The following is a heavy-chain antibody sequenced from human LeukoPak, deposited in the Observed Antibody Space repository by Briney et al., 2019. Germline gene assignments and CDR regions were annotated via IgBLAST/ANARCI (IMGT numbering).Heavy chain of an antibody. D-gene: IGHD2-2*01. Sequence: AGGSLRLPCAASGFTFSSYAMSWVRQAPGKGLEWVSAISGSGGSTYYADSVKGRFTISRDNSKNTLYLQMNSLRAEDTAVYYCAKEGQYQLLYFDYWGQGTLVTVSS. J-gene: IGHJ4*02. CDR3: AKEGQYQLLYFDY. V-gene: IGHV3-23*01. CDR2: ISGSGGST. CDR1: GFTFSSYA.